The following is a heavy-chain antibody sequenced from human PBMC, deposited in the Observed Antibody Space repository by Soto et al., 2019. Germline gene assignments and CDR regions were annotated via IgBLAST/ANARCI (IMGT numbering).Heavy chain of an antibody. CDR3: AREERDGGSYYFAFDI. CDR1: GYTFTSYG. Sequence: QVQLVQSGAEVKKPGASVKVSCKASGYTFTSYGISWVRQAPGQGLEWMGWISAYNGNTNYAQKLQGRVTITADESTSTAYMELSSLRSEDTAVYYCAREERDGGSYYFAFDIWGQGTMVTVSS. D-gene: IGHD1-26*01. CDR2: ISAYNGNT. V-gene: IGHV1-18*01. J-gene: IGHJ3*02.